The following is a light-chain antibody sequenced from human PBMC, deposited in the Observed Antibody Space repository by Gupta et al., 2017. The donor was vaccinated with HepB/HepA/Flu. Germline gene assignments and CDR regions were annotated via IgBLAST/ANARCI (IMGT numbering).Light chain of an antibody. V-gene: IGKV1-33*01. CDR2: DAS. J-gene: IGKJ5*01. CDR3: QQYDNLLPIT. CDR1: QDISNY. Sequence: DIQMTQSPSSLSASVGDRVTITCQASQDISNYLNWYQQKPGKAPKLLIYDASNWETGVPSRFSGSGYGTDFTFTISSRQHEDIATYYCQQYDNLLPITFGQGTRLEIK.